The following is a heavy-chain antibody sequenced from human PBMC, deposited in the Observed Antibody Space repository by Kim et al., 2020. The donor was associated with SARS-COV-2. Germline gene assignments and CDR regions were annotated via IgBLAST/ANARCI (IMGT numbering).Heavy chain of an antibody. Sequence: SVKVSCKASGGTFSSYAISWVRQAPGQGLEWMGRIIPILGIANYAQKFQGRVTITADKSTSTAYMELSSLRSEDTAVYYCAMWRYSSGWPQVEYNWFDPWGQGTLVTVSS. V-gene: IGHV1-69*04. J-gene: IGHJ5*02. CDR1: GGTFSSYA. D-gene: IGHD6-19*01. CDR3: AMWRYSSGWPQVEYNWFDP. CDR2: IIPILGIA.